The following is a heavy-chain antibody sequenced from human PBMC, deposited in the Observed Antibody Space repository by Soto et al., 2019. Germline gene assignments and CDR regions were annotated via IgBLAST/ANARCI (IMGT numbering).Heavy chain of an antibody. CDR1: GGSISSYY. CDR3: GSARGQTLWEY. CDR2: IYYSGST. J-gene: IGHJ4*02. Sequence: SETLSLTCTVSGGSISSYYWSWILQPPGKGLEWIGYIYYSGSTNYNPSLKSRVTISVDTSKNQFSLKLSSVTAADTAVYCWGSARGQTLWEYWGQGTLDNVSS. D-gene: IGHD1-26*01. V-gene: IGHV4-59*01.